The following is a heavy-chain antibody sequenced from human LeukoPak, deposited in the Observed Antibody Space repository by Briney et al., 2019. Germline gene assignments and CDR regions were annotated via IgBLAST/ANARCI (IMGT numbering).Heavy chain of an antibody. CDR1: GGTFSSYA. V-gene: IGHV1-69*05. Sequence: ASVKVSCKASGGTFSSYAISWVRQAPGQGLEWMGGIIPFFGTANYAQKFQGRVTITTDESTSTAYMELSSLRSEDTAVYYCARAWGCSGGSCLYYFDYWGQGTLVTVSS. D-gene: IGHD2-15*01. CDR3: ARAWGCSGGSCLYYFDY. CDR2: IIPFFGTA. J-gene: IGHJ4*02.